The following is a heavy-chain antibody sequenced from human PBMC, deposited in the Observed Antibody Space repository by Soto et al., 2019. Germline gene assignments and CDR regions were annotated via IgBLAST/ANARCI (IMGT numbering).Heavy chain of an antibody. CDR3: ARVQRGELSLNFDY. J-gene: IGHJ4*02. CDR2: IYYSGST. V-gene: IGHV4-31*03. CDR1: DGSISSGGYY. D-gene: IGHD3-16*02. Sequence: QVQLQESGPGLVKPSQTLSLTCTVADGSISSGGYYWSWIRQHPGKGLEWIGYIYYSGSTYYNPSLKSRVTISVDTSKNQFSLKLSSVTAADTAVYYCARVQRGELSLNFDYWGQGTLVTVSS.